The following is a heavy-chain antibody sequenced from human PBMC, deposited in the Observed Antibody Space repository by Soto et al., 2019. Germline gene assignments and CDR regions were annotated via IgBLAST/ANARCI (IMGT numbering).Heavy chain of an antibody. CDR3: ARAEEPSGSILVY. J-gene: IGHJ4*02. CDR1: GGSISSGGYS. Sequence: PSETLSLTCAVSGGSISSGGYSWSWIRQPPGRGLEWIGSIYYSGNTYYKPSLKSRVSISIDTSKNQFSLKLSSVTAADTAVYYCARAEEPSGSILVYWGQGTLVTVSS. CDR2: IYYSGNT. V-gene: IGHV4-39*07. D-gene: IGHD3-22*01.